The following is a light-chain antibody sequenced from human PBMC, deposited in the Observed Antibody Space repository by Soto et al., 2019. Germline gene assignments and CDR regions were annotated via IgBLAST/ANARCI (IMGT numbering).Light chain of an antibody. CDR3: SSYTSSSTPLSV. CDR1: SSDVGGYNY. J-gene: IGLJ1*01. Sequence: QSVLTQPASVSGSPGQSITISCTGTSSDVGGYNYVSWYQQHPGKAPKLMIYDVSNRPSGVSNRFSGSKSGNTASLTISGLQAEDEADYYCSSYTSSSTPLSVFGTGTKVT. CDR2: DVS. V-gene: IGLV2-14*01.